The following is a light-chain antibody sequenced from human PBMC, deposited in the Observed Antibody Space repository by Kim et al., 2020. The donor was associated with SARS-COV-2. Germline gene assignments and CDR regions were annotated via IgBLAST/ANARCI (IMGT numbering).Light chain of an antibody. CDR2: GNS. V-gene: IGLV1-40*01. J-gene: IGLJ1*01. CDR1: SSNNGAGYD. Sequence: VTIPCTGSSSNNGAGYDVHWYQQLPGTAPKLLIYGNSNRPSGVPDRFSGSKSGTSASLAITGLQAEDEADYYCQSYDSSLSGSRVFGAGTKVTVL. CDR3: QSYDSSLSGSRV.